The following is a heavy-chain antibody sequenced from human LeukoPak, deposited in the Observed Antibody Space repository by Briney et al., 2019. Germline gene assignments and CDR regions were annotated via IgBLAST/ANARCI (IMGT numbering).Heavy chain of an antibody. CDR3: AKQSYYGSGSNHDY. J-gene: IGHJ4*02. CDR1: GFTFSSYA. V-gene: IGHV3-23*01. CDR2: VCGSGGST. Sequence: GGSLRLSCAASGFTFSSYAMSWVRQAPGKGLEWVSAVCGSGGSTYYADSVKGRFTISRDNSKNTLYLQMNSLRAEDTAVYYCAKQSYYGSGSNHDYWGQGTLVTVSS. D-gene: IGHD3-10*01.